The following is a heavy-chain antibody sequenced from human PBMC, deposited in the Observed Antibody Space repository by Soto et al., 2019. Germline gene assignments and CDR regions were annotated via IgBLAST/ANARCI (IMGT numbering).Heavy chain of an antibody. D-gene: IGHD3-3*01. CDR1: GFTFSSYA. CDR3: AKDSYYDFWSAPRIFP. V-gene: IGHV3-23*01. CDR2: ISGSGGST. J-gene: IGHJ5*02. Sequence: GGSLRLSCAASGFTFSSYAMSWVRQAPGKGLEWVSAISGSGGSTYYADSVKGRFTISRDNSKNTLYLQMNSLRAEDTAVYYCAKDSYYDFWSAPRIFPWGQGTLVTVSS.